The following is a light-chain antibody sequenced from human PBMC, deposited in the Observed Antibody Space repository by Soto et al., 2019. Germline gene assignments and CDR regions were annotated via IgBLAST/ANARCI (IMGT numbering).Light chain of an antibody. CDR1: QSVSSSY. V-gene: IGKV3-20*01. CDR3: QQYGSSAWT. CDR2: GAS. J-gene: IGKJ1*01. Sequence: EIVLTQSPGTLSLSPRERATLSCRASQSVSSSYLAWYQQKPGQAPRLLIYGASSRATGIPDRFSGGVSGADFTLTISRLEPEDFAVYYCQQYGSSAWTFGQGTKVEIK.